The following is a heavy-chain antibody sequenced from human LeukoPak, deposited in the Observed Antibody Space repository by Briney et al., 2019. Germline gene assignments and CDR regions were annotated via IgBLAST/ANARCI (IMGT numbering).Heavy chain of an antibody. D-gene: IGHD4-17*01. CDR1: GFTFISFT. CDR2: ISSSSGYI. CDR3: ARMWDYGDYKD. V-gene: IGHV3-21*01. J-gene: IGHJ4*02. Sequence: PGGSLRLSCGASGFTFISFTMTWVRQAPGKGLEWVSSISSSSGYIYYADSVKGRFTISRDNAKNSVFLQMNSLRGEDTAVCYCARMWDYGDYKDWGQGTLVTVSS.